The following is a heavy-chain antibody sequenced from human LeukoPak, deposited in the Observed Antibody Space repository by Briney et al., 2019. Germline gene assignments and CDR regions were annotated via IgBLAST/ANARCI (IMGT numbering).Heavy chain of an antibody. CDR3: AKDDEGQWELLH. D-gene: IGHD1-26*01. J-gene: IGHJ4*02. CDR2: IRFDGSNK. Sequence: GGSLRLSCAASGFTFSNYGMHWVRQAPGKGLEWVAFIRFDGSNKYHADSVKGRFTISRDNSMNTLYLQMNSLRAEDTAFYYCAKDDEGQWELLHWGQGALVTVSS. V-gene: IGHV3-30*02. CDR1: GFTFSNYG.